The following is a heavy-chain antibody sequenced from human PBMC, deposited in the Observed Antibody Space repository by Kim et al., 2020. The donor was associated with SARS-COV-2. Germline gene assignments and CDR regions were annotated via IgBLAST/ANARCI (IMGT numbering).Heavy chain of an antibody. J-gene: IGHJ4*02. V-gene: IGHV3-30*02. D-gene: IGHD4-17*01. Sequence: ADAVKGRFTISRDNYKNTLYLQMNSLRAEDTAVYYCANSIGDYYAGVFDYWGQGTLVTVSS. CDR3: ANSIGDYYAGVFDY.